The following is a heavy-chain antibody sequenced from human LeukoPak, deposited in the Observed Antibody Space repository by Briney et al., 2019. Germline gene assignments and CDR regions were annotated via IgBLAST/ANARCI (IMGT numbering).Heavy chain of an antibody. Sequence: PGGSLRLSCAASGFTFSSYAMSWVRQAPGKGLEWVSAISGSGGSTYYADSVKGRFTISRDNAKNSLYLHMNSLRAEDTALYYRAREPYYDSSGYSPDYWGQGTLVTVSS. D-gene: IGHD3-22*01. J-gene: IGHJ4*02. CDR1: GFTFSSYA. CDR2: ISGSGGST. CDR3: AREPYYDSSGYSPDY. V-gene: IGHV3-23*01.